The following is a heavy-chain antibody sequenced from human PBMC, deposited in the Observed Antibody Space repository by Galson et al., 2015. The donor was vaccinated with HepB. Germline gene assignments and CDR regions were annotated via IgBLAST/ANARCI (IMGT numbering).Heavy chain of an antibody. V-gene: IGHV4-34*01. CDR1: GGSFSGYY. J-gene: IGHJ5*02. Sequence: ETLSLTCAVYGGSFSGYYWSWIRQPPGKGLEWIGEINHSGSTNYNPSLKSRVTISVDTSKNQFSLKLSSVTAADTAVYYCARGALGAHLGWFDPWGQGTLVTVSS. D-gene: IGHD3-16*01. CDR2: INHSGST. CDR3: ARGALGAHLGWFDP.